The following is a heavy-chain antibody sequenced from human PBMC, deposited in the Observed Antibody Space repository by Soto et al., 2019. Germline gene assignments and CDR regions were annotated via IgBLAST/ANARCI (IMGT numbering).Heavy chain of an antibody. V-gene: IGHV1-18*04. Sequence: GASVKVSCKASGYTFTSYGVSWVRQAPGQGLEWMGWISAYNGDKKYAEKFQGRVAMTTDTSTSVAYMELRSLTADDTAVYYCARDGPLITARSWFDPWGQGTQVTVS. J-gene: IGHJ5*02. D-gene: IGHD3-10*01. CDR2: ISAYNGDK. CDR1: GYTFTSYG. CDR3: ARDGPLITARSWFDP.